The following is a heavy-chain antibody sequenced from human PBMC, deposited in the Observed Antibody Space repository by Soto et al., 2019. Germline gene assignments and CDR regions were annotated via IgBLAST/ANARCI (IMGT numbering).Heavy chain of an antibody. V-gene: IGHV3-30-3*01. J-gene: IGHJ4*02. CDR1: GFTFSTYA. CDR3: ARHKRDLRFLEWSYYFDS. D-gene: IGHD3-3*01. CDR2: ISYDGSNK. Sequence: QVQLVESGGGVVQPGRSLRLSCAASGFTFSTYAMHWVRQAPGKGLEWVAVISYDGSNKYYTDSVKGRFTISRDNSKNTLYRQMNSLRAEDTAVYYWARHKRDLRFLEWSYYFDSWGQGTLVTVSS.